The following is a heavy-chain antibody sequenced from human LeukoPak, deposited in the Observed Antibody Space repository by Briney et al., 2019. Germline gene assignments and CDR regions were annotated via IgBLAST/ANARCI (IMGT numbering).Heavy chain of an antibody. CDR1: GGSISSSSYY. D-gene: IGHD5-18*01. Sequence: SETLSLTCTVSGGSISSSSYYWGWIRQPPGKGLEWIGSIYYSGSTYYNPSLKSRVTISVDTSKNQFSLKLSSVTAADTAVYYCASRGYSYGSYYFDYWGQGTLVTVSS. CDR2: IYYSGST. J-gene: IGHJ4*02. V-gene: IGHV4-39*01. CDR3: ASRGYSYGSYYFDY.